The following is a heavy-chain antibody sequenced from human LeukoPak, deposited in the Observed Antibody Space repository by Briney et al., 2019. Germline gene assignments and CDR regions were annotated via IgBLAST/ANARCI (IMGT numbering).Heavy chain of an antibody. CDR3: ARGPRNDP. V-gene: IGHV1-8*01. Sequence: GASVKVSCKTSGYPFTTYEINWVRQAAGQGLEWMGWVHPDTGYAAYAQKFQGRVTMTSDTSISTAYMELSSLRSDDTAVYFCARGPRNDPWGQGTLVTVSS. J-gene: IGHJ5*02. CDR2: VHPDTGYA. CDR1: GYPFTTYE. D-gene: IGHD1-14*01.